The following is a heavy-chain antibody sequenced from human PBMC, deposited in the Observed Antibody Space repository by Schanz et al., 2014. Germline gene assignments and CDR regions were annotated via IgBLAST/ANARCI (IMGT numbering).Heavy chain of an antibody. CDR2: ISSTSTYL. Sequence: VQLVESGGGVVQPGRSLRLSCAASGFTFSSYTMKWVRQAPGKGLEWVSSISSTSTYLYYADSVKGRFTISRDSARNSLYLQMSSLRAEDTAVYYCARGTPFLCDYWGQGTLVTVSS. J-gene: IGHJ4*02. V-gene: IGHV3-21*01. CDR1: GFTFSSYT. D-gene: IGHD3-16*01. CDR3: ARGTPFLCDY.